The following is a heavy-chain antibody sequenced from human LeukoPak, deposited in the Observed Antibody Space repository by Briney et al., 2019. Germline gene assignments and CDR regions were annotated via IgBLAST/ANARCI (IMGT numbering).Heavy chain of an antibody. CDR2: ISSSSTTM. Sequence: GGSLRLSCAASGFIFSSYEMNWVRQAPGKGLEWISYISSSSTTMYYADSVKGRFTISRDNAKNSLFLQMDSLRDEDTAVYYCATYDYWGQGTLFTVSS. CDR3: ATYDY. V-gene: IGHV3-48*02. CDR1: GFIFSSYE. J-gene: IGHJ4*02.